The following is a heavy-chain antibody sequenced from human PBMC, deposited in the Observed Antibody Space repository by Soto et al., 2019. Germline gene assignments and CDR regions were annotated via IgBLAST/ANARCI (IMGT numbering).Heavy chain of an antibody. CDR3: ARKFWSGYYAFDI. Sequence: GASVKVACKPSLGTFSSYAISWVRQAPGQGLEWMGGIIPIFGTANYAQKFQGRVTITADESTSAAYMELSSLRSEDTAVYYCARKFWSGYYAFDIWGQGTMVT. J-gene: IGHJ3*02. D-gene: IGHD3-3*01. CDR1: LGTFSSYA. CDR2: IIPIFGTA. V-gene: IGHV1-69*13.